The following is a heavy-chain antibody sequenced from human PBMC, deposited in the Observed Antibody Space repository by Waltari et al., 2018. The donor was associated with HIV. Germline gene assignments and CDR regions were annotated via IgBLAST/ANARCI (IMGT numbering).Heavy chain of an antibody. Sequence: EVQLVESGGGLVQPGESLRLSCTASGFSFSTSWMSWVRQSPGKGLEWVANMKEDGSEKRYADSVNGRFIISRDNAMNSLYLQMNNLRAEDTAVYYCATGFVPGYWGQGTLVTVSS. CDR2: MKEDGSEK. J-gene: IGHJ4*02. CDR3: ATGFVPGY. V-gene: IGHV3-7*01. CDR1: GFSFSTSW. D-gene: IGHD3-10*01.